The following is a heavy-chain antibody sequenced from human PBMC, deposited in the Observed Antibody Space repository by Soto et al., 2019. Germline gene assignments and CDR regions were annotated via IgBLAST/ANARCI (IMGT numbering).Heavy chain of an antibody. CDR3: AKVGRSDSWDTWCDS. CDR2: IAVNADTI. V-gene: IGHV3-23*04. Sequence: EVHLVESGGGLVQPGGSLRLSCAVSGFTFSSYAMTWLRQTPGKGLEWVSSIAVNADTIHYADSVKGRFTISRDNSKSTLLLQMNSLRTEHTAVYHCAKVGRSDSWDTWCDSWGQGTLVTVSS. CDR1: GFTFSSYA. J-gene: IGHJ5*01. D-gene: IGHD2-21*02.